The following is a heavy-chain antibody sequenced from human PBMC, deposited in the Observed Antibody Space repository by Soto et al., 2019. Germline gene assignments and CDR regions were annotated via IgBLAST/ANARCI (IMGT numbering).Heavy chain of an antibody. CDR2: IWYDGSNK. D-gene: IGHD3-3*01. CDR3: ARLSLEEGYYYYYGMDV. V-gene: IGHV3-33*01. CDR1: GFTFSSYG. Sequence: GGSLRLSCAASGFTFSSYGMHWVRQAPGKGLEWVAVIWYDGSNKYYADSVKGRFTISRDNSKNTLYLQMNSLRAEDTAVYYCARLSLEEGYYYYYGMDVWGQGTTVTVSS. J-gene: IGHJ6*02.